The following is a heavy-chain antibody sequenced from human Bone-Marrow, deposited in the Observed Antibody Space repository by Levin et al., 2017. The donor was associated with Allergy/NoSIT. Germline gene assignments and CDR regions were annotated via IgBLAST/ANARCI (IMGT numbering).Heavy chain of an antibody. Sequence: GGSLRLSCAASGFTFSSYGMHWVRQAPGKGLEWVAVISYDGSNKYYADSVKGRFTISRDNSKNTLYLQMNSLRAEDTAVYYCAKIGIVGATEIDYWGQGTLVTVSS. CDR1: GFTFSSYG. V-gene: IGHV3-30*18. CDR2: ISYDGSNK. D-gene: IGHD1-26*01. J-gene: IGHJ4*02. CDR3: AKIGIVGATEIDY.